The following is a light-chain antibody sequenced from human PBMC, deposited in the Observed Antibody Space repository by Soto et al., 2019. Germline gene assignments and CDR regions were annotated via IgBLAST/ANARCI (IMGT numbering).Light chain of an antibody. J-gene: IGLJ3*02. Sequence: QSVLTQPPSASETPGQRVTISCSGSSSNIGSNHVYWYQHLPGTAPKLLIYSNNQRPSGVPDRFSASKSGTSASLAISGLRSEDEAGYYCATWDDSLNNPVFGGGTKLTVL. CDR1: SSNIGSNH. CDR3: ATWDDSLNNPV. V-gene: IGLV1-47*02. CDR2: SNN.